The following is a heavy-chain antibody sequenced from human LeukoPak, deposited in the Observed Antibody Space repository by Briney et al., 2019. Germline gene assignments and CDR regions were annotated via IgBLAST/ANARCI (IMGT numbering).Heavy chain of an antibody. Sequence: PGESLRLSCVGSGFSFSSSVMTWVRQAPGKGLQWVSVITDGGGYIHQTASVKGRFTISRDNAKNTVYLQMNSLRAEDTAVYYCARDSRWYNGRYYDEGIDYWGQGTLVTVSS. V-gene: IGHV3-21*01. CDR2: ITDGGGYI. D-gene: IGHD1-26*01. CDR1: GFSFSSSV. CDR3: ARDSRWYNGRYYDEGIDY. J-gene: IGHJ4*02.